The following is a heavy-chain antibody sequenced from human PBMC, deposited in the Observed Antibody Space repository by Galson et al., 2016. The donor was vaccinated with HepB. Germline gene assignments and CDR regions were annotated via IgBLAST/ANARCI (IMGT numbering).Heavy chain of an antibody. CDR1: GFSLSNSA. J-gene: IGHJ4*02. Sequence: SLRLSCAGSGFSLSNSAMHWVRQAPGKGLEWVAKISYDAKTVYYAESLRGRSAISRDYSKNALYLEINSLRVEDTAVYYCAADATTIVTAFDYWGQGTLVTVSS. D-gene: IGHD2/OR15-2a*01. CDR2: ISYDAKTV. V-gene: IGHV3-30*03. CDR3: AADATTIVTAFDY.